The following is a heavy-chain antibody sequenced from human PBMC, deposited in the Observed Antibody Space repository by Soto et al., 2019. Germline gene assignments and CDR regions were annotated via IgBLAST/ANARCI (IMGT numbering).Heavy chain of an antibody. CDR3: LRVVEAATRHTDSDS. CDR2: IYYSGST. CDR1: GGSISSYY. Sequence: PSETLSLTCTVSGGSISSYYWSWIWQPPGKGLEWIGYIYYSGSTNYNPSLKSRVTISVDTSKNQLSLRVNSVTAADTAVYYCLRVVEAATRHTDSDSWGQGILVTVSS. D-gene: IGHD2-15*01. V-gene: IGHV4-59*08. J-gene: IGHJ4*02.